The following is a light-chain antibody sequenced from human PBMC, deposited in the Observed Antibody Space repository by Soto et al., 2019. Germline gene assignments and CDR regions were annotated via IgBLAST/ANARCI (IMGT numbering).Light chain of an antibody. Sequence: QAVVTQSPSASASLGASVKLTCTLSSGHSSHAIAWHQQQPEKGPRYLMKVNSDGSHKKGDGIPDRFSGSSSGAERYLTISSLQFEDEADYYCQTWGTGIQVFGGGTKLTVL. CDR1: SGHSSHA. V-gene: IGLV4-69*01. CDR2: VNSDGSH. J-gene: IGLJ2*01. CDR3: QTWGTGIQV.